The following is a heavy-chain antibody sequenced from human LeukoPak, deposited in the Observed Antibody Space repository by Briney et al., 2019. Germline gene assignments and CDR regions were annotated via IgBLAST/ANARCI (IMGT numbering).Heavy chain of an antibody. CDR1: GLTLSNSW. J-gene: IGHJ3*02. CDR2: ISKDGSTP. CDR3: ARTDNGLDI. D-gene: IGHD2-8*01. Sequence: GGSLRLSRSASGLTLSNSWMHWVRAPPGRGLGWVSRISKDGSTPIYADSVKGRFTISRDNAKNTLYLQMNSLRAEDTAVYYCARTDNGLDIWGQGTMVTVSS. V-gene: IGHV3-74*01.